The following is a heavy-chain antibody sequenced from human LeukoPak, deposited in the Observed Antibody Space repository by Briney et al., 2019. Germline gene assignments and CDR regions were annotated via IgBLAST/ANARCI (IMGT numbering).Heavy chain of an antibody. CDR1: GYSFTSYW. CDR3: VRGSITIVRGVLDAFDI. J-gene: IGHJ3*02. Sequence: GESLKISCKGSGYSFTSYWISWVRQMPGKGLEWMGRIDPSDSYTNYSPSFQGHVTISADKSISTAYLQWSSLKASDTAMYYCVRGSITIVRGVLDAFDIWGQGTMVTVSS. V-gene: IGHV5-10-1*01. CDR2: IDPSDSYT. D-gene: IGHD3-10*01.